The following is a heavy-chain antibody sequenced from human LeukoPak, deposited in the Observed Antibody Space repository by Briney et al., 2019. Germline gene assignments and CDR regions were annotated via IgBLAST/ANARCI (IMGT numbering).Heavy chain of an antibody. D-gene: IGHD2-21*02. CDR1: GFTFSSYE. J-gene: IGHJ4*02. CDR2: ISHSGSTI. CDR3: ARDRAYFCDDCYSGFFDF. V-gene: IGHV3-48*03. Sequence: PGGSLRLSCAASGFTFSSYEMNWVRQAPGKGLEWVSYISHSGSTIYYADSVKGRFTISRDNAKSSLFLQMNSLRAEDTAIYYCARDRAYFCDDCYSGFFDFWAQGTLVTVSS.